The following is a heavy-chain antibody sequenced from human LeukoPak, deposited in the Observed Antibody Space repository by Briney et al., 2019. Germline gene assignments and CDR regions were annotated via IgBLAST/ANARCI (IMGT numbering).Heavy chain of an antibody. CDR1: GYPISGFY. CDR3: ARDAFLSGSLSPIDY. J-gene: IGHJ4*02. CDR2: INTSGGST. V-gene: IGHV1-46*01. Sequence: ASVKVSCKAAGYPISGFYTHWVRQAPGQGLEWMGIINTSGGSTSSAQKFQGRVTMTRDTSTSTVYMELSSLRSEDTALYYCARDAFLSGSLSPIDYWGQGTLVTVSS. D-gene: IGHD5-12*01.